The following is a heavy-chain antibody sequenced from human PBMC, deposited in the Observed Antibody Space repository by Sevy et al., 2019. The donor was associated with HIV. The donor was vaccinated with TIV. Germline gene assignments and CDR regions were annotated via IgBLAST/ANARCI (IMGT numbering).Heavy chain of an antibody. CDR1: GYTFSYYT. CDR2: INAGNGNT. Sequence: GASVKVSCKTSGYTFSYYTIHWVRQAPGQRLEWMGWINAGNGNTKYSQKFLGRVTFSRDTSARTVYMEVNSLRSEDTAVYYCARDVYKFCVVCRGEFDYWGRGVRVTVSS. V-gene: IGHV1-3*01. J-gene: IGHJ4*02. CDR3: ARDVYKFCVVCRGEFDY. D-gene: IGHD3-10*01.